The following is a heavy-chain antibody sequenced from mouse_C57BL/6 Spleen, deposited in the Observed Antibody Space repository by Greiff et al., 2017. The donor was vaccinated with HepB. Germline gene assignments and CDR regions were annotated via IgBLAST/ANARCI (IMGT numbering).Heavy chain of an antibody. CDR2: ISYDGSN. D-gene: IGHD1-2*01. Sequence: EVKLMESGPGLVKPSQSLSLTCSVTGYSITSGYYWNWIRQFPGNKLEWMGYISYDGSNNYNPSLKNRISITRDTSKNQFFLKLNSVTTEDTATYYCARGGHYYGQGYWGQGTTLAVSS. J-gene: IGHJ2*01. CDR3: ARGGHYYGQGY. CDR1: GYSITSGYY. V-gene: IGHV3-6*01.